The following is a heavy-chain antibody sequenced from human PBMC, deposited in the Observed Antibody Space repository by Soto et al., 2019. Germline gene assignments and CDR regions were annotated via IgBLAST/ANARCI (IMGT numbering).Heavy chain of an antibody. D-gene: IGHD6-13*01. CDR1: GYSFSSHS. V-gene: IGHV1-69*06. J-gene: IGHJ4*02. Sequence: QVQLEQSGSEVKKPGSSVKVSCKASGYSFSSHSITCVRQAPGQGLEWMGGIIPGFGTPSYAQKFQGRVTISADTSTNTSSLELRSLRSEDTAADYCARGGALSTSWYWGDGLDSWGQGAQVTVSS. CDR2: IIPGFGTP. CDR3: ARGGALSTSWYWGDGLDS.